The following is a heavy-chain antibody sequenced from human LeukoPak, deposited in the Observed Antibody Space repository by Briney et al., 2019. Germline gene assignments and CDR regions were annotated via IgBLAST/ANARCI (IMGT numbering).Heavy chain of an antibody. J-gene: IGHJ4*02. CDR3: AKRPVVRGVIAYYFDY. CDR2: ISGSGGST. CDR1: GFTFSSYA. V-gene: IGHV3-23*01. D-gene: IGHD3-10*01. Sequence: GGSLRLSCAASGFTFSSYAMSWVRQAPGKGLEWVSAISGSGGSTYYADSVKGRFTISRDNSKNTLYLQMNSLRAEDMAVYYCAKRPVVRGVIAYYFDYWGQGTLVTVSS.